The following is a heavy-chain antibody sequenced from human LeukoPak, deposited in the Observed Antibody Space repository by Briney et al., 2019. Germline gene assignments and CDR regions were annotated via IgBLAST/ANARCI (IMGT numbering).Heavy chain of an antibody. J-gene: IGHJ4*02. CDR1: GFTFSSYG. Sequence: GGSLRLSCAASGFTFSSYGMTWVRQAPGKGLEWVSWISSSSTYISYADSVKGRFTISRDDAGNSLYLHVNSLRAEDTAVYYCARVGAYYDSSGYSPIDYWGQGTLVTVSS. D-gene: IGHD3-22*01. CDR3: ARVGAYYDSSGYSPIDY. V-gene: IGHV3-21*01. CDR2: ISSSSTYI.